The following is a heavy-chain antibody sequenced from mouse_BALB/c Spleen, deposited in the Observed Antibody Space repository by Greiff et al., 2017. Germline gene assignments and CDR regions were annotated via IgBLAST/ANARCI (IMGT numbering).Heavy chain of an antibody. V-gene: IGHV3-8*02. CDR3: ARFLYGNYAMDY. CDR2: ISYSGSA. CDR1: GDSITSGY. Sequence: VQLKESGPSLVKPSQTLSLTCSVTGDSITSGYWNWIRKFPGNKLEYMGYISYSGSAYYNPSLKSRISITRDTSKNQYYLQLNSVTTEDTATYYCARFLYGNYAMDYWGQGTSVTVSS. D-gene: IGHD2-1*01. J-gene: IGHJ4*01.